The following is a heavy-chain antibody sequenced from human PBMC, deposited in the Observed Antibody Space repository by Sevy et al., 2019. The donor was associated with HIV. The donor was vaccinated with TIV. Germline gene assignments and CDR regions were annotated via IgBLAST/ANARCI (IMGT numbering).Heavy chain of an antibody. J-gene: IGHJ5*02. CDR1: GPSLTTSY. Sequence: SKTLSLTCTVSGPSLTTSYWTWIRQPAGKGPEWIGRLSSTGKPNSNPSLRSRVTLSRDMSKNQFFLRLTSVTAADTAIYYCARLRNSWFDPWGQGTLVTVSS. CDR3: ARLRNSWFDP. D-gene: IGHD1-26*01. CDR2: LSSTGKP. V-gene: IGHV4-4*07.